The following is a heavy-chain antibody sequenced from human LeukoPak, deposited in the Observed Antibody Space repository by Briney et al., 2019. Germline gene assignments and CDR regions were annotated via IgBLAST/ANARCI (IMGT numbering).Heavy chain of an antibody. CDR2: IYYSGST. Sequence: PSETLSLTCTVSGGSISSSSYYWGWIRQPPGKGLEWIGSIYYSGSTYYNPSLKSRVTISVDTSKNQFSLKLSSVTAADTAVYYCARSTIFGPRTATHFDYWGQGTLVTVSS. CDR1: GGSISSSSYY. D-gene: IGHD3-3*01. V-gene: IGHV4-39*07. CDR3: ARSTIFGPRTATHFDY. J-gene: IGHJ4*02.